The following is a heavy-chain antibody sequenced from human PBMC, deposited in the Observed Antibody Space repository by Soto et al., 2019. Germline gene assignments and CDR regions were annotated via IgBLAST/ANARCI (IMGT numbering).Heavy chain of an antibody. CDR1: GGSISGGGYS. V-gene: IGHV4-30-2*01. CDR2: IYHSGST. D-gene: IGHD3-10*01. CDR3: ARGHRDMVRGVIITGVYYFDY. J-gene: IGHJ4*02. Sequence: TLSLTCAVSGGSISGGGYSWSWIRQPPGKGLEWIGYIYHSGSTYYNPSLKSRVTISVDRSKNQFSLKLSSVTAADTAVYYCARGHRDMVRGVIITGVYYFDYWGQGTLVTVSS.